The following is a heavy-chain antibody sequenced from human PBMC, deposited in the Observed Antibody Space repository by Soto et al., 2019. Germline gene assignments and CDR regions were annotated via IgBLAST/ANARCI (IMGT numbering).Heavy chain of an antibody. D-gene: IGHD6-6*01. V-gene: IGHV3-11*01. Sequence: GGSLRLSCAASGFTFSDYYMSWIRQAPGKGLEWVSYISSSGSTIYYADSVKGRFTISRDNAKNSLYLQMNSLRAEDTAVYYCARDRRGGQLVPNWFDPWGQGTLVTVSS. J-gene: IGHJ5*02. CDR1: GFTFSDYY. CDR3: ARDRRGGQLVPNWFDP. CDR2: ISSSGSTI.